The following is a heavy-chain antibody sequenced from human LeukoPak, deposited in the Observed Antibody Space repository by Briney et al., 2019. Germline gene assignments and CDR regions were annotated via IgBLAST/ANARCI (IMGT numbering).Heavy chain of an antibody. D-gene: IGHD2-21*02. V-gene: IGHV1-18*01. CDR2: ISAYNGNT. J-gene: IGHJ4*02. CDR1: GYTFTSYG. CDR3: ARDHPAYCGGDCLYYFDY. Sequence: GASVKVSCKASGYTFTSYGISWVRQAPGQGREWMGWISAYNGNTNYAQKLQGRVTMTTDTSTSTAYMELRSLRSDDTAVYYCARDHPAYCGGDCLYYFDYWGQGTLVTVSS.